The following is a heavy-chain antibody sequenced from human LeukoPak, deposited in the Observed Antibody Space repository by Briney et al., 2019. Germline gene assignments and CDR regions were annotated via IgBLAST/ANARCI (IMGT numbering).Heavy chain of an antibody. CDR2: ITSSSAT. V-gene: IGHV3-48*01. Sequence: GGFLRLSCAVSGFTFSTYNMNWVRQTPGKGLEWVSHITSSSATYHGDSVKGRFTISRDNAKNSLYLQMSSLRAEDTAVYYCAREYSSSVGRAFDIWGQGTMVTVSS. CDR3: AREYSSSVGRAFDI. D-gene: IGHD6-13*01. CDR1: GFTFSTYN. J-gene: IGHJ3*02.